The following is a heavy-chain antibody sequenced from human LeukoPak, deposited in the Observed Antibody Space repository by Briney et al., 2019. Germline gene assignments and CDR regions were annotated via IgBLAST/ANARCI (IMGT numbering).Heavy chain of an antibody. CDR2: INHSGST. V-gene: IGHV4-34*01. CDR3: ARGRREGDNGADWWFDP. D-gene: IGHD2-8*01. CDR1: GGSFSGYY. Sequence: SETLSLTCAVYGGSFSGYYWSWIRQPPGKGLEWIGEINHSGSTNYNPSLKSRVTISVDTSKNQFSLKLSSVTAADTAVYYCARGRREGDNGADWWFDPWGQGTLATVSS. J-gene: IGHJ5*02.